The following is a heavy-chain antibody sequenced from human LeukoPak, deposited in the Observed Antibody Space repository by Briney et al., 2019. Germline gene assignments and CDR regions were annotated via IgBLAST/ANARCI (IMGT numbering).Heavy chain of an antibody. CDR2: TIPMFDTS. V-gene: IGHV1-69*06. CDR3: ATEYCADGSCYSGYFFDY. CDR1: GDAFKTYA. D-gene: IGHD2-15*01. J-gene: IGHJ4*02. Sequence: SVKVSCKASGDAFKTYAISWVRQAPGQGLEWMGRTIPMFDTSNNAQKFRGRVTITADKTTSTAYMELSSLRSDDTAVYYCATEYCADGSCYSGYFFDYWGQGTPVTVTS.